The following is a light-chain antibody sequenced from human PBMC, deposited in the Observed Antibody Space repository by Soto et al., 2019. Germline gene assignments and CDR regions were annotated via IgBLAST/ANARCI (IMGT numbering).Light chain of an antibody. V-gene: IGLV1-44*01. CDR2: SDN. J-gene: IGLJ1*01. Sequence: QSVLTQPPSASGTPGQRVTISCSGSSSNIGNNTVNWYQQLPGTAPKLLIYSDNQRPSGVPDRFSGSKCGTSASLAISGLLSEDEADYYCSAWDDSLNGVVFGTGTKVTVL. CDR3: SAWDDSLNGVV. CDR1: SSNIGNNT.